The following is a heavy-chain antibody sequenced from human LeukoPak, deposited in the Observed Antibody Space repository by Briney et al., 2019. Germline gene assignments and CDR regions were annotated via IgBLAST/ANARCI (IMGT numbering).Heavy chain of an antibody. CDR1: GGSISSGGYS. CDR2: IYHSGST. V-gene: IGHV4-30-2*01. CDR3: ARDPQAKSGYTGYFDY. Sequence: SETLSLTCTVSGGSISSGGYSWSWIRQPPGKGLEWIGYIYHSGSTYYNPSLKSRVTISVDRSKNQFSLKLSSVTAADTAVYYCARDPQAKSGYTGYFDYWGQGTLVTVSS. D-gene: IGHD3-22*01. J-gene: IGHJ4*02.